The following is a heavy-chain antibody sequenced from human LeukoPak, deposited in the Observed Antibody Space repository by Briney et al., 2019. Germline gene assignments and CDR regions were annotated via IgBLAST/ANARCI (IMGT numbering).Heavy chain of an antibody. V-gene: IGHV3-21*04. D-gene: IGHD6-13*01. J-gene: IGHJ4*02. CDR1: GFTFSSYS. CDR3: AKDITTAVGAFDY. CDR2: ISSSSSYI. Sequence: GGSLRLTCAASGFTFSSYSMNWVRQAPGKGLEWVSSISSSSSYIYYADSVKGRFTISRDNSKNSLCLQMNSLRTEDTALYYCAKDITTAVGAFDYWGQGTLVTVSS.